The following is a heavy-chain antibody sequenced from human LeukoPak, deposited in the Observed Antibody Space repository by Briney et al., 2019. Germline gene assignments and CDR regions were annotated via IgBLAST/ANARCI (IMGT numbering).Heavy chain of an antibody. V-gene: IGHV3-23*01. CDR1: GFTFGHNA. CDR3: AKGAPSSSSIFDF. CDR2: LSGSGGDT. Sequence: GGSLRLSCVASGFTFGHNAMAWVRQAPGKRLEWVSALSGSGGDTFYADSVKGRFIISRDNSKNTLYLQLSSLRPDDTAVYYCAKGAPSSSSIFDFWGPGTLVTVSS. D-gene: IGHD6-6*01. J-gene: IGHJ4*02.